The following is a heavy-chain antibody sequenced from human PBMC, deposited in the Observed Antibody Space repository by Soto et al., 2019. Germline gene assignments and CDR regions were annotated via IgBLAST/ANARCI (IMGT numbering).Heavy chain of an antibody. Sequence: QLQLQESGPGLVKPSETLSLTCTVSGGSISSSSFHWGGIRQPPGKGLEWIGSIYYSGSPYYSPTLKSRGNISVDTSKNQFSLKLSSVTAADTAVYYCARRERAAGTDWWFDPWGQGTLVTVSS. CDR3: ARRERAAGTDWWFDP. CDR1: GGSISSSSFH. V-gene: IGHV4-39*01. J-gene: IGHJ5*02. CDR2: IYYSGSP. D-gene: IGHD6-13*01.